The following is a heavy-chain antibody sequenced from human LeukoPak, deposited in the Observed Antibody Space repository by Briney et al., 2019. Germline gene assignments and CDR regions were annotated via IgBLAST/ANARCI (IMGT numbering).Heavy chain of an antibody. CDR1: GGSVSGYY. V-gene: IGHV4-59*02. CDR2: IHYSGST. CDR3: ARGGSKQWLVDDS. Sequence: SETLSLTCTVSGGSVSGYYWSWIRQPPGKGLEWIGYIHYSGSTNYNPSLKSRVTISVDTSKNQFSLKQSSVTAADTAIYYCARGGSKQWLVDDSWGQGTLVTVSS. D-gene: IGHD6-19*01. J-gene: IGHJ4*02.